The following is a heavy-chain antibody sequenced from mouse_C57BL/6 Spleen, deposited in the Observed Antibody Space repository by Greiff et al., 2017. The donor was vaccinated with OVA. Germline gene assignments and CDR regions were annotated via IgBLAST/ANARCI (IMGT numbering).Heavy chain of an antibody. J-gene: IGHJ2*01. D-gene: IGHD1-1*01. CDR1: GFNIKDYY. CDR3: ASIITTVVSNYFDY. V-gene: IGHV14-2*01. CDR2: IDPEDGET. Sequence: EVKLQESGAELVKPGASVKLSCTASGFNIKDYYMHWVKQRTEQGLEWIGRIDPEDGETKYAPKFQGKATITADTSSNTAYLQLSSLTSEDTAVYYCASIITTVVSNYFDYWGQGTTLTVSS.